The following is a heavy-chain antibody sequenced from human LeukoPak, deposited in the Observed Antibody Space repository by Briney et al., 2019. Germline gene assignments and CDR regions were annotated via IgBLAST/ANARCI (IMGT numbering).Heavy chain of an antibody. CDR2: ISGSGGST. CDR1: GFTFSSYG. Sequence: GGTLRLSCAASGFTFSSYGMSWVRQAPGKGLEWVSAISGSGGSTYYADSVKGRFTISRDNSKNTLYLQMNSLRAEDTAVYYCAKDLWDYGGNSVFHPPYYYYYYYMDVWGKGTTVTISS. V-gene: IGHV3-23*01. D-gene: IGHD4-23*01. J-gene: IGHJ6*03. CDR3: AKDLWDYGGNSVFHPPYYYYYYYMDV.